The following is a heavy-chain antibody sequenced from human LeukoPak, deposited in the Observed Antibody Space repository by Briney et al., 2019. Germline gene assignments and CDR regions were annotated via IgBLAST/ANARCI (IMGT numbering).Heavy chain of an antibody. CDR2: INTNTGNP. CDR3: ARVAPTYYDFWSGYYTDYYYYGMDV. J-gene: IGHJ6*02. CDR1: GYTFTSYA. D-gene: IGHD3-3*01. Sequence: GASVKVSCKASGYTFTSYAMNWVRQAPGQGLEWMGWINTNTGNPTYAQGCTGRFVFSLDTSVSTAYLQISSLKAEDTAVYYCARVAPTYYDFWSGYYTDYYYYGMDVWGQGTTVTVSS. V-gene: IGHV7-4-1*02.